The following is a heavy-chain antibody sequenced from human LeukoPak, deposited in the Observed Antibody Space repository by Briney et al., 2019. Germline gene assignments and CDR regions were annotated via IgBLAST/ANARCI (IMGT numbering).Heavy chain of an antibody. CDR1: GFTFGTYA. J-gene: IGHJ4*02. V-gene: IGHV3-23*01. D-gene: IGHD6-13*01. Sequence: GGSLRLSCAASGFTFGTYAMTWVRQAPGKGLEWVSVISGSGGSTNYADSVKGRFIISRDNSRNTLFLQMNSLRAEDTAVYYCAKADKRYSSSWYRFDYWGQGTLVTVSS. CDR3: AKADKRYSSSWYRFDY. CDR2: ISGSGGST.